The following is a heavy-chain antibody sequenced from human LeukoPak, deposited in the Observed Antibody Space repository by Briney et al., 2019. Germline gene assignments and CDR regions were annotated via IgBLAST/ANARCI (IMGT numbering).Heavy chain of an antibody. D-gene: IGHD4-17*01. J-gene: IGHJ3*02. CDR1: GGSISSSNW. V-gene: IGHV4-4*07. CDR3: ARGTLPSHDYGDPDAFDI. Sequence: PSETLSLTCAVSGGSISSSNWWSWVRQPAGKGLEWIGRTYTSGSTNYNPSLKSRVTMSVDTSKNQFSLKLSSVTAADTAVYYCARGTLPSHDYGDPDAFDIWGQGTMVTVSS. CDR2: TYTSGST.